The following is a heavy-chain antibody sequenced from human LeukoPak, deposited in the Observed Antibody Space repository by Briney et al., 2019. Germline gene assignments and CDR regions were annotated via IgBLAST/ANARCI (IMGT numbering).Heavy chain of an antibody. V-gene: IGHV1-69*06. CDR2: IILIFGTA. J-gene: IGHJ4*02. CDR1: GGTFSSYA. Sequence: ASVKVSCKASGGTFSSYAISWVRQAPGQALEWMGGIILIFGTANYAQKFQGRVTITADKSTSTTYLELSSLRSEDTAVYYCARDYGDYQLDYWGQGTLVTVSS. D-gene: IGHD4-17*01. CDR3: ARDYGDYQLDY.